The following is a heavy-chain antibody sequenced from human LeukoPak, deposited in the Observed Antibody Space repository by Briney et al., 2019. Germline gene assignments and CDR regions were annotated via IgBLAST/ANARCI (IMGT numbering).Heavy chain of an antibody. V-gene: IGHV1-18*01. CDR1: SYTFTSYG. J-gene: IGHJ5*02. CDR3: ARDDKDIVVVPAAMSWFDP. D-gene: IGHD2-2*01. CDR2: ISAYNGNT. Sequence: GASVKVSCKSSSYTFTSYGISWVRPAPGQGLEWMGWISAYNGNTNYAQKLQGRVTMTTDTSTSTAYMELRSLRSDDTAVYYCARDDKDIVVVPAAMSWFDPWGQGTLVTVSS.